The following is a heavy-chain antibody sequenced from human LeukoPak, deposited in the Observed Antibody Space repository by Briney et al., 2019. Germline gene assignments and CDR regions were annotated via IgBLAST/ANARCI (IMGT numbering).Heavy chain of an antibody. CDR3: ARDTHLGTSWPPYYYYYMDV. J-gene: IGHJ6*03. V-gene: IGHV3-48*01. CDR2: ITGGSTTI. CDR1: GFTFRSYN. Sequence: PGGSLRLSCAASGFTFRSYNMNWVRQAPGKGLEWVSYITGGSTTIYYADSVKGRFTISRDNAKNSLYLQMNSLRAEDTAVYYCARDTHLGTSWPPYYYYYMDVWGKGTTVTVSS. D-gene: IGHD2-2*01.